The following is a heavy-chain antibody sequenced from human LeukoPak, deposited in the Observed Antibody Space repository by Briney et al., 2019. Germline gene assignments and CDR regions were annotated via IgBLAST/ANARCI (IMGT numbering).Heavy chain of an antibody. V-gene: IGHV4-39*07. CDR1: GGSISSYY. CDR2: IFYSGST. D-gene: IGHD6-19*01. CDR3: ARDFRFIAVAGSFDY. Sequence: SETLSLTCTVSGGSISSYYWGWIRQPPGKGLEWIGSIFYSGSTYYNPSLKSRATISVDTSKNQFSLKLTSVTAADTAVYYCARDFRFIAVAGSFDYWGQGTLVTVSS. J-gene: IGHJ4*02.